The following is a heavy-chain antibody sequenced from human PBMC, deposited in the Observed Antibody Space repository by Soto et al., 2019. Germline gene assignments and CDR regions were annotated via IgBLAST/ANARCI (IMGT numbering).Heavy chain of an antibody. V-gene: IGHV4-59*01. CDR3: ASRASGSYYVPFDY. D-gene: IGHD1-26*01. CDR2: IYYSGST. J-gene: IGHJ4*02. Sequence: SETLSLTCTVSGGSISSYYWSWIRQPPGKGLEWIGYIYYSGSTNYNPSLKSRVTISVDTSKNQFSLKLSSVTAADTAVYYCASRASGSYYVPFDYWGQGTLVTVSS. CDR1: GGSISSYY.